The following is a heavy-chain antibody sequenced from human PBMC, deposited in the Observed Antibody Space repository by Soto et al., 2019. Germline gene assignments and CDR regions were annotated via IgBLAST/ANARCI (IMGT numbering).Heavy chain of an antibody. CDR2: LYFNGNT. CDR3: ARDFKRYSSSPGPLEY. D-gene: IGHD6-6*01. V-gene: IGHV4-59*12. CDR1: GVSISTYY. J-gene: IGHJ4*02. Sequence: SETLSLTCTVTGVSISTYYWSWIRQPPGKRLEWLGYLYFNGNTDYNPSLKSRVTISVDTSKNQFSLKPTSATAADTAVYYCARDFKRYSSSPGPLEYWGQGTLVTVSS.